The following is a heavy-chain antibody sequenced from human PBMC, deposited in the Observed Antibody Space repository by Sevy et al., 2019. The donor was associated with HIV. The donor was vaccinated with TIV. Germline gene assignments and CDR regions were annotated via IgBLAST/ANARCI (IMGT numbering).Heavy chain of an antibody. CDR3: ARAPPVRSGDDALNWFDP. J-gene: IGHJ5*02. V-gene: IGHV4-59*02. CDR2: IYYTGST. CDR1: GGSVSAYY. D-gene: IGHD5-12*01. Sequence: SETLSLTCTVFGGSVSAYYWSWIRQSPEKGLQYIGYIYYTGSTHYNPSLKSRVTISVDTSKNQFSLRLTSVTAADTAIYYCARAPPVRSGDDALNWFDPWGQGTLVTVSS.